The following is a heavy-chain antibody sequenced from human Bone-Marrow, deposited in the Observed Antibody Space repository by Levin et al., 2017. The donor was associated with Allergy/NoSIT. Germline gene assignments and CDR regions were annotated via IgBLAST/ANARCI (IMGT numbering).Heavy chain of an antibody. Sequence: SVKVSCKASGGTFSSYAISWVRQAPGQGLEWMGRIIPILGIANYAQKFQGRVTITADKSTSTAYMELSSLRSEDTAVYYCARVLADSYGFVYYYYGMDVWGQGTTVTVSS. CDR2: IIPILGIA. CDR1: GGTFSSYA. CDR3: ARVLADSYGFVYYYYGMDV. J-gene: IGHJ6*02. D-gene: IGHD5-18*01. V-gene: IGHV1-69*04.